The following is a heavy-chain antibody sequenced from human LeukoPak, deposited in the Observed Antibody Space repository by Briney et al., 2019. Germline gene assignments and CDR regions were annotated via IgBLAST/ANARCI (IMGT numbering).Heavy chain of an antibody. V-gene: IGHV4-4*07. CDR3: ARGEAVDSGYDYSYYYYMDV. Sequence: SETLSLTCTVSGGSISSYYWSWIRQPAGKGLEWIGRIYTSGSTNYNPSLKSRVTMSIDTSKNQFSLKLSSVNPADTAVNYCARGEAVDSGYDYSYYYYMDVWGKGTTVTVSS. CDR2: IYTSGST. J-gene: IGHJ6*03. D-gene: IGHD5-12*01. CDR1: GGSISSYY.